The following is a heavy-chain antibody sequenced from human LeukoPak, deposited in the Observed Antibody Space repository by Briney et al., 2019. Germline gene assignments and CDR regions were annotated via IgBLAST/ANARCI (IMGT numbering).Heavy chain of an antibody. CDR1: GGSFSGYY. CDR3: ARRGVGAMFDY. J-gene: IGHJ4*02. Sequence: PSETLSLTCAVYGGSFSGYYWSWIRQPPGKGLEWIGEINHSGSTNYNPSLKSRVTISVDTSKNQFSLKLSSVTAADTAVYYCARRGVGAMFDYWGQGTLVTVSS. V-gene: IGHV4-34*01. D-gene: IGHD1-26*01. CDR2: INHSGST.